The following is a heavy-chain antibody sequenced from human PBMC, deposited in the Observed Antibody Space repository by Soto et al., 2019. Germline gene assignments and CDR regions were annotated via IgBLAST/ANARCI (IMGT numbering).Heavy chain of an antibody. Sequence: QVHLQQSGPGLVKASETLSLSCVVSGAYISGADSYWFWIRKPPGKGLEWIGYIAYSGDTYYNPSLRRRVTLSADRTENKYSLTLKSVTAPTTAVYFCVRDFERSAIGPWGQGTSVTASS. J-gene: IGHJ5*02. CDR2: IAYSGDT. V-gene: IGHV4-31*11. D-gene: IGHD3-9*01. CDR1: GAYISGADSY. CDR3: VRDFERSAIGP.